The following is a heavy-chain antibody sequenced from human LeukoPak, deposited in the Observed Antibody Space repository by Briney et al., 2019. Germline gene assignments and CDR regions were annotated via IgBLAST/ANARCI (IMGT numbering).Heavy chain of an antibody. CDR3: ARLCLPYHWNSGGWFDP. Sequence: PSETLSLTCTVSGGSISSSSYYWGWIRQPPGKGLEWIGSIYYSGSTYYNPSLKSRVTISVDTSKNQFSLKLSSVTATDTAVYYCARLCLPYHWNSGGWFDPWGQGTLVNVSS. CDR2: IYYSGST. D-gene: IGHD1-7*01. V-gene: IGHV4-39*01. J-gene: IGHJ5*02. CDR1: GGSISSSSYY.